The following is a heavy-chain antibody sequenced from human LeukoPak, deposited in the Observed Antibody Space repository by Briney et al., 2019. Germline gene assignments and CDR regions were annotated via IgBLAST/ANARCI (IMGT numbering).Heavy chain of an antibody. CDR3: ARDQPFNYDILTGSTHYDY. Sequence: PGGSLRLSCAASGFTFSSYGMSWVRQAPGKGLEWVSGISGSGGNTYYADSVKGRFTISRDNAKNTLYLQMNSLRAEDTAVYYCARDQPFNYDILTGSTHYDYWGQGTLVTVSS. CDR2: ISGSGGNT. D-gene: IGHD3-9*01. J-gene: IGHJ4*02. CDR1: GFTFSSYG. V-gene: IGHV3-23*01.